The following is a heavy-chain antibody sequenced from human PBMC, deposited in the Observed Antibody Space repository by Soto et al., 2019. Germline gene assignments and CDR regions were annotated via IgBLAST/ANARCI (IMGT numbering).Heavy chain of an antibody. J-gene: IGHJ4*02. CDR3: ARGQYYVDSDY. CDR1: GGTISSWY. CDR2: VYYSGSA. V-gene: IGHV4-59*01. Sequence: SETLSLTCTVSGGTISSWYWTWVRQPPGKGLEWIGYVYYSGSADYNPSLRSRVTISVDTSKNQFSLKLSSVTTADTAVYYCARGQYYVDSDYWGQGTLVTVSS. D-gene: IGHD3-9*01.